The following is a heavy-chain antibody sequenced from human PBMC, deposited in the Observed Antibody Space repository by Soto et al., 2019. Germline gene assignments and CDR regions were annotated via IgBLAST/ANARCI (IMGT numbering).Heavy chain of an antibody. CDR1: GFSFSYA. Sequence: DVQLLESGGGLVQPGGSLRLSCVVSGFSFSYAIIWVRQAPGKGQEWVSGITGGGNTEYAASVKGRFTISRDNSKNTVYLQMNSLKAEDTAMYYCAKDAVYNDGLWLVSDWGQGTLVTVS. V-gene: IGHV3-23*01. CDR2: ITGGGNT. CDR3: AKDAVYNDGLWLVSD. J-gene: IGHJ4*02. D-gene: IGHD2-21*01.